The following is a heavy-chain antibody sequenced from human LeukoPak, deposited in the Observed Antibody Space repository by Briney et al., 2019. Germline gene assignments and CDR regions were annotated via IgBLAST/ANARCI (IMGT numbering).Heavy chain of an antibody. CDR3: ARVLELTYYSDSSGSNWFDP. CDR2: IIPIFGTA. J-gene: IGHJ5*02. V-gene: IGHV1-69*13. D-gene: IGHD3-22*01. Sequence: SVKVSCKASGGTFSSYAISWLRQAPAQGLEWMGGIIPIFGTANYAQKFQGRVTITADESKSTAYMELSSLRSEDTAVYYCARVLELTYYSDSSGSNWFDPWGQGTLVTVSS. CDR1: GGTFSSYA.